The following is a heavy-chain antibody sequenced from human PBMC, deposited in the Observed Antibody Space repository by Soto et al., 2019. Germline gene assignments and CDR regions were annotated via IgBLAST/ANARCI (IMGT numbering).Heavy chain of an antibody. D-gene: IGHD3-10*01. V-gene: IGHV4-59*08. J-gene: IGHJ4*02. CDR1: GGSISSYY. Sequence: QVQLQESGPGLVKPSETLSLTCTVSGGSISSYYWSWIRQPPGKGLEWIGYIYYSGSTNYNPSLKSRVTISVDTSKNQFSLKLSSVTAADTAVYYCARHGRMVRGVIIFAYWGQGTLVTVSS. CDR2: IYYSGST. CDR3: ARHGRMVRGVIIFAY.